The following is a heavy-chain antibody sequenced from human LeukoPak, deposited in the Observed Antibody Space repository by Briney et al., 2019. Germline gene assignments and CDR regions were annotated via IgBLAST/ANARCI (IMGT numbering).Heavy chain of an antibody. Sequence: SETLSLTCAAHGGSFSGYYWTWIRQSPGKGMEWIGEVNSRGSANYNPSLTSRVTISVDTSKNQFSLGLTSVTAADAGVYYCARDAFCLNGVCYSGRYDYWGQGILVSVSS. D-gene: IGHD2-21*02. CDR3: ARDAFCLNGVCYSGRYDY. J-gene: IGHJ4*02. CDR2: VNSRGSA. V-gene: IGHV4-34*01. CDR1: GGSFSGYY.